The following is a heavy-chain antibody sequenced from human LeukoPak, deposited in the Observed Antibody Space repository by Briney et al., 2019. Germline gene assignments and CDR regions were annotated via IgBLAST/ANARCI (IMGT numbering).Heavy chain of an antibody. V-gene: IGHV5-51*01. CDR1: GYSFTSYC. Sequence: GESLKISCKGSGYSFTSYCIGWGRQMPGKGLEWRWSFYPGGSDTSCSPSFNGEVAISADESISTAYLQWSSLKASDAAMYYCASCQYSGYDYPSDFDYWGQGTLVTVSS. CDR2: FYPGGSDT. J-gene: IGHJ4*02. D-gene: IGHD5-12*01. CDR3: ASCQYSGYDYPSDFDY.